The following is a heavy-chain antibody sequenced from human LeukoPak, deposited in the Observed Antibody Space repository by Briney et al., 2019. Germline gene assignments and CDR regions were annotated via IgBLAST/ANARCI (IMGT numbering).Heavy chain of an antibody. CDR1: GFTFSGYS. J-gene: IGHJ4*02. CDR3: ARGVVRYFDY. Sequence: GGSLRLSCAASGFTFSGYSMNWVRQAPGKGLEWVSSISSSSSYIYYADSVKGRFTISRDNAKSSLYLQMNSLRAEDTAVYYCARGVVRYFDYWGQGALVTVSS. D-gene: IGHD3-9*01. CDR2: ISSSSSYI. V-gene: IGHV3-21*01.